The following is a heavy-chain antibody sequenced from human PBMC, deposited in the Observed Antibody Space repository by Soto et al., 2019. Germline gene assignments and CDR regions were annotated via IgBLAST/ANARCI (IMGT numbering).Heavy chain of an antibody. J-gene: IGHJ5*02. Sequence: GGSLRLSCVSSGFTFSIYGMHWVLQAPVKGLEWVAVIWNDGSKQVYDDSVRGRFTISRDNSKNTLYLEMDSLRDEDTSVYYCARDDDYEANAIDLWGQGTLVTVSS. D-gene: IGHD4-17*01. V-gene: IGHV3-33*01. CDR2: IWNDGSKQ. CDR1: GFTFSIYG. CDR3: ARDDDYEANAIDL.